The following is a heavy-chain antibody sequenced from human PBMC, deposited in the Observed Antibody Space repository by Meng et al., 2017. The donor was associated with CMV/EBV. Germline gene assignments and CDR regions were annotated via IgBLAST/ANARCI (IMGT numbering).Heavy chain of an antibody. Sequence: GGSLRLSCAASGFTFDDYAMHWVRQAPGKGLEWVPGISWNSGSIGYADSVKGRFTISRDNAKNSLYLQMNSLRAEDTALYYCAKDNEAYCGGDCYSADWGQGTLVTVSS. V-gene: IGHV3-9*01. J-gene: IGHJ4*02. CDR1: GFTFDDYA. CDR2: ISWNSGSI. CDR3: AKDNEAYCGGDCYSAD. D-gene: IGHD2-21*01.